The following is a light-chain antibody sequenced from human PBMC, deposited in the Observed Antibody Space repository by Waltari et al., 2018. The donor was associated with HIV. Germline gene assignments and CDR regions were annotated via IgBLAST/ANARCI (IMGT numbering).Light chain of an antibody. CDR3: CSYTTSGTWV. CDR2: DVG. V-gene: IGLV2-14*03. J-gene: IGLJ3*02. Sequence: QSALTQPASVSGSPGQSITVSCSGTQNDLGSYNYVSWFLHHADKPPQLIIFDVGKRPSGVSDRFSASKSGRTASLTIFGLQPDDEGDYFCCSYTTSGTWVFGGGTRVTV. CDR1: QNDLGSYNY.